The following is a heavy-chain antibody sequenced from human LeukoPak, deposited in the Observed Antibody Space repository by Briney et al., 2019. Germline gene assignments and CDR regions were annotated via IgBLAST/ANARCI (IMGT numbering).Heavy chain of an antibody. J-gene: IGHJ4*02. V-gene: IGHV4-30-4*01. CDR2: IYYSGST. Sequence: PSETLSLTCTVSGGSISSGDYYWSWIRQPPGKGLEWIGYIYYSGSTYYNPSLKSRVTISVDTSKNQFSLKLSSVTAADTAVYYCAREPGGLTEKNGVIDYWGQGTLVTVSS. D-gene: IGHD4-23*01. CDR1: GGSISSGDYY. CDR3: AREPGGLTEKNGVIDY.